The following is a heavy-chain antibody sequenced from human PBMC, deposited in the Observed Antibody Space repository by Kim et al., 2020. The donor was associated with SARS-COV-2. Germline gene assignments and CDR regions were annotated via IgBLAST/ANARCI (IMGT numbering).Heavy chain of an antibody. J-gene: IGHJ5*02. Sequence: GGSLRLSCAASGFTFSSYAMHWVRQAPGKGLEWVAVISYDGSNKYYADSVKGRFTISRDNSKNTLYLQMNSLRAEDMAVYYCARDKSSSWYGGGFDPWGQGTLVTVSS. CDR2: ISYDGSNK. CDR3: ARDKSSSWYGGGFDP. CDR1: GFTFSSYA. D-gene: IGHD6-13*01. V-gene: IGHV3-30*04.